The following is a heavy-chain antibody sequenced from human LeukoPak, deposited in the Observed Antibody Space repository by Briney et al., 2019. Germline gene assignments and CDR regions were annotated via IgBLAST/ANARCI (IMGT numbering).Heavy chain of an antibody. V-gene: IGHV3-23*01. CDR1: GFTFSSYA. Sequence: GGSLRLSCAASGFTFSSYAMSWVRQAPGKGLEWVSVISGSDGSTYYAGSVKGRFTISRDNAKNSLYLQMNSLRAEDTAVYYCARAGRYSYDSTGYYYDAFDIWGQGTMVTVSS. D-gene: IGHD3-22*01. CDR3: ARAGRYSYDSTGYYYDAFDI. CDR2: ISGSDGST. J-gene: IGHJ3*02.